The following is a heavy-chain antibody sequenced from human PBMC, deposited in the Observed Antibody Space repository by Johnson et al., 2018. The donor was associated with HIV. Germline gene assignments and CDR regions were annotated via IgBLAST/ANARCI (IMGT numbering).Heavy chain of an antibody. CDR2: IAYDGSNK. V-gene: IGHV3-30*04. CDR1: GFTFSSYA. CDR3: ARFVVVTAAAFDM. D-gene: IGHD2-21*02. Sequence: QMQLVESGGGVVQPGRSLRVSCAASGFTFSSYAMHWVRQAPGKGLEWVAVIAYDGSNKYYADSVKGRFTISRDNSKNTLYLQMNSLRAEDTAVYYCARFVVVTAAAFDMWGQGTMVTVSS. J-gene: IGHJ3*02.